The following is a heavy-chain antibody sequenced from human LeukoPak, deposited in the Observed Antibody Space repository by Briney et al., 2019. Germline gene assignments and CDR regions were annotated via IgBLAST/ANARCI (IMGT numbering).Heavy chain of an antibody. Sequence: GGSLRLSCAASGFTFSSHWMHWVRQSPGKGLVWVSRVYSDESDTTYADSVKGRFTISRDNAKNLLYLQMKNLRVEDTAVYYCARASVGAFDIWGQGTMVTVSS. V-gene: IGHV3-74*01. CDR2: VYSDESDT. CDR3: ARASVGAFDI. CDR1: GFTFSSHW. J-gene: IGHJ3*02. D-gene: IGHD1-26*01.